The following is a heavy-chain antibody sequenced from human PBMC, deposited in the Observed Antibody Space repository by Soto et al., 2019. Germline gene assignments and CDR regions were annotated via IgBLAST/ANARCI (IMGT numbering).Heavy chain of an antibody. Sequence: SETLSLTCAVYGGSFSGYYWSWIRQPPGKGLEWIGEINHSGSTNYNPSLKSRVTISVDTSKNQFSLKLSSVTAADTAVYYCASTSAYILHHMDVWGKGTTVTVSS. V-gene: IGHV4-34*01. J-gene: IGHJ6*03. CDR3: ASTSAYILHHMDV. CDR1: GGSFSGYY. D-gene: IGHD3-9*01. CDR2: INHSGST.